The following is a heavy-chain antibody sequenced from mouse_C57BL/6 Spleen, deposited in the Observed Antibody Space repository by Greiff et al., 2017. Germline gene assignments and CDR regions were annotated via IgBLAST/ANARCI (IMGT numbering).Heavy chain of an antibody. CDR2: IDPSDSYT. CDR3: ARRGLFITTVVNAMDY. V-gene: IGHV1-59*01. J-gene: IGHJ4*01. Sequence: VQLQQPGAELVRPGTSVKLSCKASGYTFTSYWMHWVKQRPGQGLEWIGVIDPSDSYTNYNQKFKGKATLTVDTSSSTAYMQLSSLTSEDSAVYYCARRGLFITTVVNAMDYWGQGTSVTVSS. CDR1: GYTFTSYW. D-gene: IGHD1-1*01.